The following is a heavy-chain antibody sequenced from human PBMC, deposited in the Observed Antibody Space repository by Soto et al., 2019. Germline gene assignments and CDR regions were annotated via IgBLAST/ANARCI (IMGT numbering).Heavy chain of an antibody. D-gene: IGHD3-3*01. CDR3: ARPKRSGYDRGDSYYHTMDV. J-gene: IGHJ6*02. CDR2: ILPMFGAV. V-gene: IGHV1-69*06. CDR1: GGTSSNFV. Sequence: QVQLVQSGPEVKNSGSSVKVSCKASGGTSSNFVSTWVRQVPGQGLECLGGILPMFGAVKYAQKFQDRLTITADRSTNTASMELGSLRSEDTAVYYCARPKRSGYDRGDSYYHTMDVWGHGTTVTVSS.